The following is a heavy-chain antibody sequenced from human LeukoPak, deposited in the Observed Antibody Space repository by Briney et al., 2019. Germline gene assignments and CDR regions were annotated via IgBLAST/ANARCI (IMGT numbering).Heavy chain of an antibody. Sequence: PSETLSLTCTVSGGSISSYYWSWIRHPPGKGLEWIGYIYYSGSTNYNPSLKSRVTISVDTSKNQFSLKLSSVTAADTAVYYCARQYGDYLYYFDYWGQGTLVTVSS. V-gene: IGHV4-59*08. CDR2: IYYSGST. J-gene: IGHJ4*02. CDR3: ARQYGDYLYYFDY. D-gene: IGHD4-17*01. CDR1: GGSISSYY.